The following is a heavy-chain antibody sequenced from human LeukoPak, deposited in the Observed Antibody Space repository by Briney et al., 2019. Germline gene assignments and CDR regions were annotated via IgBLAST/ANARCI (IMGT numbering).Heavy chain of an antibody. CDR2: INPNSGGT. J-gene: IGHJ5*02. D-gene: IGHD3-22*01. CDR1: GYTFTGYY. Sequence: ASVKVSCKASGYTFTGYYMHWVRQAPGQGLEWMGWINPNSGGTNYARKFQGRVTMTRDTSISTAYMELSRLRSDDTAVYYCARDLQLYYYDSSGYTWGQGTLVTVSS. V-gene: IGHV1-2*02. CDR3: ARDLQLYYYDSSGYT.